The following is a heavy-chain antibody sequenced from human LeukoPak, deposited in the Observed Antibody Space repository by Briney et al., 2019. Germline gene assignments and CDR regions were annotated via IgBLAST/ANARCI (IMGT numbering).Heavy chain of an antibody. CDR3: ARTYSSSRYYYMDV. Sequence: PGGSLRLSCAASGFTFSDYYMSWIRQAPGKGLEWVSYTSSSGSTIYYADSVKGRFTISRDNAKNSLYLQMNSLRAEDTAVYYCARTYSSSRYYYMDVWGKGTTVTVSS. CDR2: TSSSGSTI. D-gene: IGHD6-13*01. J-gene: IGHJ6*03. V-gene: IGHV3-11*01. CDR1: GFTFSDYY.